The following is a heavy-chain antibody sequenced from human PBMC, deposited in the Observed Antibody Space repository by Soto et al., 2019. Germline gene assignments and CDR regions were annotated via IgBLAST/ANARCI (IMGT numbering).Heavy chain of an antibody. CDR3: ARDRRGLWFGESSKTRAGMGY. V-gene: IGHV1-2*04. J-gene: IGHJ4*02. CDR1: GYTFTGYY. Sequence: GASVKVSCNASGYTFTGYYMHWVRQAPGQGLEWMGWINPNSGGTNYAQKFQGWVTMTRDTSISTAYMELSRLRSDDTAVYYCARDRRGLWFGESSKTRAGMGYWGQGTLVTVSS. D-gene: IGHD3-10*01. CDR2: INPNSGGT.